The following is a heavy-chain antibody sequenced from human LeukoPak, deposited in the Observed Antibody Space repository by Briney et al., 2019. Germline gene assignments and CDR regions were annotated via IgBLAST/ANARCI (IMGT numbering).Heavy chain of an antibody. CDR3: VRNLAVAGTCFDS. J-gene: IGHJ4*02. D-gene: IGHD6-19*01. CDR2: IKQDGSDR. CDR1: GFTFRNYW. Sequence: GGSLRLSCAASGFTFRNYWMSWVRQAPGTGLEWVANIKQDGSDRNYVTSVRGRFTISRDNAESSLYLQMNSLRVEDTAMYYCVRNLAVAGTCFDSWGQGTLVTVSS. V-gene: IGHV3-7*03.